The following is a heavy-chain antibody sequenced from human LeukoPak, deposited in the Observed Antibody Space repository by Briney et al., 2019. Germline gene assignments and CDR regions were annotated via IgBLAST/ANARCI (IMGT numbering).Heavy chain of an antibody. Sequence: SETLSLTCAVYGGSFSAYYWSWIRQSPGKGLEWIGEIDHSRRTNYNPSLKSRVTMSVDTSKNQFSLKLSSVTAADTAVYYCARDWSKFDYWGQGTLVTVSS. J-gene: IGHJ4*02. CDR3: ARDWSKFDY. CDR1: GGSFSAYY. V-gene: IGHV4-34*01. D-gene: IGHD3-3*01. CDR2: IDHSRRT.